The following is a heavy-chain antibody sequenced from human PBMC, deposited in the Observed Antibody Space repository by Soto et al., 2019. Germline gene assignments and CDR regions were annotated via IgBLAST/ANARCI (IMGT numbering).Heavy chain of an antibody. J-gene: IGHJ3*01. CDR3: EGSWT. CDR2: ISGRDDTT. CDR1: GFSVRGYG. Sequence: VQLVESGGDLTQPGGSLRLSCAASGFSVRGYGMSWVRQAPGKALEWVSGISGRDDTTYYTDSVRGRFTISMDTSKNTLYLQMNSLRVEDTAVYYCEGSWTWGQGTMVTVSS. D-gene: IGHD5-12*01. V-gene: IGHV3-23*04.